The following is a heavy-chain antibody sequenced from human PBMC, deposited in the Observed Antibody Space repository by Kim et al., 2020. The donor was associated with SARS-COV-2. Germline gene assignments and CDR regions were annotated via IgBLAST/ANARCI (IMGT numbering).Heavy chain of an antibody. V-gene: IGHV1-3*01. D-gene: IGHD3-10*01. Sequence: ASVKVSCKASGYTFTSYAMHWVRQAPGQRPEWMGWINAGNGNTKYSQKFQGRVTITRDTSASTAYMELSSLRSEDTAVYYCARGPGYGSGSYAPPNDYWGQGTLVAVSS. CDR1: GYTFTSYA. CDR3: ARGPGYGSGSYAPPNDY. CDR2: INAGNGNT. J-gene: IGHJ4*02.